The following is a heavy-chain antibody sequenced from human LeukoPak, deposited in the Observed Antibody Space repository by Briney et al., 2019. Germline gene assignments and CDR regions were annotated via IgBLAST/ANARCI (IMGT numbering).Heavy chain of an antibody. Sequence: TGGSLRLSCAAPGFTFSNYWMTWVRQAPGKGLEWVAHINQDESEKSYVDSVKGRFTISRDNAKNSLYLQMNSLRAEDTAIYYCTRVGYIDEGIDYWGQGTLVTVSS. CDR2: INQDESEK. D-gene: IGHD5-24*01. CDR3: TRVGYIDEGIDY. J-gene: IGHJ4*01. V-gene: IGHV3-7*04. CDR1: GFTFSNYW.